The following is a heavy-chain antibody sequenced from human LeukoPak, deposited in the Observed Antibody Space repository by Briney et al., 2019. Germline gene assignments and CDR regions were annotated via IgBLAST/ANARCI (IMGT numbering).Heavy chain of an antibody. Sequence: SVKVSCKASGGTFSNYAISWVRQAPGQGLEWMGGIIPSFCTANYAQKFQGRVTITTDESTSTAYMELSSLRSEDTAVYYCASSPLGIVVVPAAGGWFDPWGQGTLVTVSS. V-gene: IGHV1-69*05. D-gene: IGHD2-2*01. CDR1: GGTFSNYA. CDR2: IIPSFCTA. CDR3: ASSPLGIVVVPAAGGWFDP. J-gene: IGHJ5*02.